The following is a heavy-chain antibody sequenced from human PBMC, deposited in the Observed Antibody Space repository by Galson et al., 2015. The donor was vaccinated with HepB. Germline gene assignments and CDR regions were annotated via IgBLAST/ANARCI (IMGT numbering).Heavy chain of an antibody. Sequence: SVKVSCKASGGTFSSYAISWVRQAPGQGLEWMGGIIPIFGTSNYAQKFQGRVTITADDSTRIAYVEVSRLRPEDTAVYYCARAYSGRIKRQYCSNTGCDDYYYYMDVWGKGTTVTVSS. J-gene: IGHJ6*03. CDR1: GGTFSSYA. CDR2: IIPIFGTS. V-gene: IGHV1-69*13. D-gene: IGHD2-2*01. CDR3: ARAYSGRIKRQYCSNTGCDDYYYYMDV.